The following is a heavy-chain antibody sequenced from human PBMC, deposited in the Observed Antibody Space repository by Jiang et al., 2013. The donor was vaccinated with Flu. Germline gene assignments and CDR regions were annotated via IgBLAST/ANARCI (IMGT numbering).Heavy chain of an antibody. CDR1: GFTFSSYA. V-gene: IGHV3-23*01. Sequence: QLLESGGGLVQPGGSLRLSSAASGFTFSSYAMSWVRQAPGKGLEWVSGISAGGSTYYADSVKGRFTISRDNSKTTLFLQMSSLRAEDAAVYYCAKEDRRDGYKVLDYWGQGTLVTVSS. J-gene: IGHJ4*02. D-gene: IGHD5-24*01. CDR2: ISAGGST. CDR3: AKEDRRDGYKVLDY.